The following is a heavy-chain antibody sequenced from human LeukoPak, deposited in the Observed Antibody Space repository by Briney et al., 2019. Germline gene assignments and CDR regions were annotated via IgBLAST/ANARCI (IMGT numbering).Heavy chain of an antibody. CDR1: GGTFSSYA. V-gene: IGHV1-69*13. J-gene: IGHJ4*02. Sequence: ASVKVSCKASGGTFSSYAISWVRQAPGQGLEWMGGIIPIFGTANYAQKSQGRVTITADESTSTAYMELSSLRSEDTAVYYCARGDTRGYSYGSPTAYDYWGQGTLVTVSS. CDR2: IIPIFGTA. CDR3: ARGDTRGYSYGSPTAYDY. D-gene: IGHD5-18*01.